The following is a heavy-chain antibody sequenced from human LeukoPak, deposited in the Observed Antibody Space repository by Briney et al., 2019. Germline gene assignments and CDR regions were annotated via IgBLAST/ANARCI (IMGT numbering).Heavy chain of an antibody. CDR2: ISYDGSNK. J-gene: IGHJ4*02. CDR1: GFTFSSYG. D-gene: IGHD1-1*01. V-gene: IGHV3-30*18. CDR3: AKTGNPATGDY. Sequence: PGRSLRLSCAASGFTFSSYGMHWVRRAPGKGLEWVAVISYDGSNKYYADSVKGRFTISRDNSKNTLYLQMNSLRAEDTAVYYCAKTGNPATGDYWGQGTLVTVSS.